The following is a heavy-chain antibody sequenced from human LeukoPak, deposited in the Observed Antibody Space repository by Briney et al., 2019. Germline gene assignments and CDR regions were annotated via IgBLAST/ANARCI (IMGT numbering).Heavy chain of an antibody. D-gene: IGHD3-10*01. J-gene: IGHJ4*02. CDR1: GGSFSGYY. V-gene: IGHV4-34*01. CDR3: ARRGLLWFGNFDY. CDR2: IYYSGST. Sequence: SETLSLTCAVYGGSFSGYYWSWIRQPPGKGLEWFGNIYYSGSTYYNPSLKSRVTISVDTSKNQFSLKLSSVTAADTAVYYCARRGLLWFGNFDYWGQGTLVTVSS.